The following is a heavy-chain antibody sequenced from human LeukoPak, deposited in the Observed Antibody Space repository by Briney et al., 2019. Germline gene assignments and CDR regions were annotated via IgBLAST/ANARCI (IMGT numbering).Heavy chain of an antibody. CDR3: AKGVGFGELNWFDP. CDR2: ISGSGGST. J-gene: IGHJ5*02. V-gene: IGHV3-23*01. Sequence: GGTLRLSCAASGFTFSSYGMSWVRQAPGKGLEWVSAISGSGGSTYYADSVKGRFTISRDNSKNTLYLQMNSLRAEDTAVYYCAKGVGFGELNWFDPWGQGTLVTVSS. CDR1: GFTFSSYG. D-gene: IGHD3-10*01.